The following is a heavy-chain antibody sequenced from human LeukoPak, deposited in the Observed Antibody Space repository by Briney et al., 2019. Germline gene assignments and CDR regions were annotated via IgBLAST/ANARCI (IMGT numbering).Heavy chain of an antibody. CDR2: INHSGST. Sequence: PSETLSLTCAVYGGSFSGYYWSWIRQPPGKGLEWIGEINHSGSTNYNPSLKSRVTISVDTSKNQFSLKLSSVTAADTAVYYCARTRRYCSGGSCYYYYGMDVWGQGTTVTVSS. J-gene: IGHJ6*02. CDR3: ARTRRYCSGGSCYYYYGMDV. V-gene: IGHV4-34*01. CDR1: GGSFSGYY. D-gene: IGHD2-15*01.